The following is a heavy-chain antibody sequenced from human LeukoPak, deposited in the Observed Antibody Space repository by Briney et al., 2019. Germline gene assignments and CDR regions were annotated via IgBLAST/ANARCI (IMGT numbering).Heavy chain of an antibody. J-gene: IGHJ6*03. Sequence: ASVKVSCKASGYTFTSYALNWVRQAPGQGLEWMGWINPNTGNPTYAQGFTGRFVFSLDTSVSTAYLQISSLKAEDTAVYYCARLNAIAVAGSYYYYYMDVWGKGTTVTVSS. D-gene: IGHD6-19*01. CDR2: INPNTGNP. CDR1: GYTFTSYA. CDR3: ARLNAIAVAGSYYYYYMDV. V-gene: IGHV7-4-1*02.